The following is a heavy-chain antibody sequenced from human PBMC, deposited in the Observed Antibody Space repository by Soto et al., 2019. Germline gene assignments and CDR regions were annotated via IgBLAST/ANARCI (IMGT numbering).Heavy chain of an antibody. CDR1: GGTISIYD. CDR2: IYYSGST. CDR3: ASSYGDYYFDY. J-gene: IGHJ4*02. V-gene: IGHV4-59*01. Sequence: SETLALTCTASGGTISIYDWSWIRKQPGKGLEWIGYIYYSGSTNYNPSLKSRVTISVDTSKNQFSLKLSSVTAADTAVYYCASSYGDYYFDYWGQGTLVTVSS. D-gene: IGHD4-17*01.